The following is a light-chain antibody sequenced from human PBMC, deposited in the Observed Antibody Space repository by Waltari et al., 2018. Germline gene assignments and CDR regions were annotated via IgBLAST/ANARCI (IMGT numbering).Light chain of an antibody. Sequence: QSALTQPASVSGSPGQSITISCTGTSSDVGRSNYVSWYQQYPGKAPKLMIYDVNKRPSGVSNRFSGSKSGNTASLTISGLQAEDEADYYCSSYTSSSTLVFGGGTKLTVL. V-gene: IGLV2-14*03. CDR1: SSDVGRSNY. CDR2: DVN. CDR3: SSYTSSSTLV. J-gene: IGLJ3*02.